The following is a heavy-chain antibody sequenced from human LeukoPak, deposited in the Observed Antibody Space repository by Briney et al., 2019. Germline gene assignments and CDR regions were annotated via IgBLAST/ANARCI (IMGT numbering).Heavy chain of an antibody. D-gene: IGHD2-15*01. CDR1: GYTFTGYY. J-gene: IGHJ4*02. V-gene: IGHV1-2*02. CDR3: ARDHQYCSGGSCHFDY. Sequence: ASVKVSCKASGYTFTGYYMHWVRQARGQGLEWMGWINPDSGGTNYAQKFQGRVTMTRDTSTSTVYMELSSLRSEDTAVYYCARDHQYCSGGSCHFDYWGQGTLVTVSS. CDR2: INPDSGGT.